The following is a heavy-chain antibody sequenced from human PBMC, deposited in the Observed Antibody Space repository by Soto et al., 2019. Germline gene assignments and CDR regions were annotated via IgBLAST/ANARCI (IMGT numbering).Heavy chain of an antibody. CDR2: IIPIFGTA. CDR3: ARGVGPTVPAAILGEYYYYGMDY. J-gene: IGHJ6*02. V-gene: IGHV1-69*01. CDR1: GGTFSSYA. Sequence: QVQLVQSGAEVKKPGSSVKVSCKASGGTFSSYAISWVRQAPGQGLEWMGGIIPIFGTANYTQKFQGRVTITADESTSTAYMELSSLRAEDTAEYYCARGVGPTVPAAILGEYYYYGMDYWGQGTTVTVSS. D-gene: IGHD2-2*02.